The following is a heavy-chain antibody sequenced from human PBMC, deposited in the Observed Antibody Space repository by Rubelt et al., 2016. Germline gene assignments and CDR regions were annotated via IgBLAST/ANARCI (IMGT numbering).Heavy chain of an antibody. CDR3: ARGLARAAAAPRRLGFDP. D-gene: IGHD6-13*01. Sequence: QVQLQQWGAGLLKPSETMYLTCVVYGGSFSGYYWSWIRQPPGKGLEWIGEINHSGSTNYNPSLQSRVTISVDTSKTQVALKLSCVTAADTAVYYRARGLARAAAAPRRLGFDPWGQGTLVTVSS. CDR1: GGSFSGYY. V-gene: IGHV4-34*01. J-gene: IGHJ5*02. CDR2: INHSGST.